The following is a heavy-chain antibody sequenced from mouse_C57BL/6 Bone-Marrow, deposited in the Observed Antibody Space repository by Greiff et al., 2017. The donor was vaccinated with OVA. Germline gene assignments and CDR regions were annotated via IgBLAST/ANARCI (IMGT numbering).Heavy chain of an antibody. CDR1: GNTFTSYW. V-gene: IGHV1-64*01. CDR3: ASPLITTVVPFAY. Sequence: VQLQQPGAELVKPGASVKLSCKASGNTFTSYWTHWVKKRPGQGLEWIGMIHPNSGSTNYNEKFKSKATLTVHKSSRTAYKQVSSLTSEDSEVYYCASPLITTVVPFAYWGQGTLVTVSA. CDR2: IHPNSGST. J-gene: IGHJ3*01. D-gene: IGHD1-1*01.